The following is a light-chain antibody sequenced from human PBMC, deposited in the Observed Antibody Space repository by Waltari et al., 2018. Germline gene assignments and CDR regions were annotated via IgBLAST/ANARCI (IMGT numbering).Light chain of an antibody. CDR3: QQYYHWVA. J-gene: IGKJ4*01. CDR2: GGS. Sequence: EIVMTQSPATLSVSPGERATLSCRASESVSSNVAWYQQKPGQAPRLLIYGGSTRATGVPAKFRGSGSGTDFTLTISSLQSEDFAVYYCQQYYHWVAFGGGTWVQIK. V-gene: IGKV3-15*01. CDR1: ESVSSN.